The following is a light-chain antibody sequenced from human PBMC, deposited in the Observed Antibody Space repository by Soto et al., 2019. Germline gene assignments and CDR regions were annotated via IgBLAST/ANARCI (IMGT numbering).Light chain of an antibody. CDR2: GAS. J-gene: IGKJ1*01. CDR3: QQYNNWPQT. V-gene: IGKV3-15*01. Sequence: EIVMTQSPATLSVSPGERATLSCSASQSVSSNLAWYQQKPGQATRLLIYGASTRATGIPARFSGSGSGTEFTLTISSLQSEDFAVYYCQQYNNWPQTFGQGTKVEIK. CDR1: QSVSSN.